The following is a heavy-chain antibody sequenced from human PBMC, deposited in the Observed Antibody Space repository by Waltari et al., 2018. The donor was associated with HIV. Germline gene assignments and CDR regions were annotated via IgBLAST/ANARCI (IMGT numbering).Heavy chain of an antibody. CDR3: ARDRPPDDYSNYYYHYCMDV. V-gene: IGHV3-7*01. Sequence: EVQLVESGGGLVQPGGSRRLSCAASGFTFSSIWMSRVRQAPGNGMKWSANIKQDGVEECYWNSVKCRFNISRKKAKKSLYLQMISVRAADTAVYDCARDRPPDDYSNYYYHYCMDVWGQGTTVTVSS. D-gene: IGHD4-4*01. J-gene: IGHJ6*02. CDR1: GFTFSSIW. CDR2: IKQDGVEE.